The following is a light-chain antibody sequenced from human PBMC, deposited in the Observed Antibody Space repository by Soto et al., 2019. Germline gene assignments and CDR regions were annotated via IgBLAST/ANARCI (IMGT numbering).Light chain of an antibody. CDR1: QDIGTD. CDR2: EAS. Sequence: DIQMTQSPSSLSASVADRVTITCRASQDIGTDLGWYQQKPGKAPERLIYEASVLQSGVPSRFSGRGYGTEFTHTVSSLQPEDIASYYCVQHYSYPLTFGGGTKVDIK. V-gene: IGKV1-17*01. J-gene: IGKJ4*01. CDR3: VQHYSYPLT.